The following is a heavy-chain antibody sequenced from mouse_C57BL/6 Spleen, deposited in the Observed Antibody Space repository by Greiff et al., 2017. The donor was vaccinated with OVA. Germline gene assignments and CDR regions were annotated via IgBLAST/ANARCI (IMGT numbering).Heavy chain of an antibody. V-gene: IGHV5-4*01. CDR2: ISDGGSYT. CDR3: ARDPFLGGFDY. CDR1: GFTFSSYA. Sequence: DVMLVESGGGLVKPGGSLKLSCAASGFTFSSYAMSWVRQTPEKRLEWVATISDGGSYTYYPDNVKGRFTISRDNAKNNLYLQMSHLKSEDTAMYYCARDPFLGGFDYWGQGTTLTVSS. J-gene: IGHJ2*01. D-gene: IGHD1-1*02.